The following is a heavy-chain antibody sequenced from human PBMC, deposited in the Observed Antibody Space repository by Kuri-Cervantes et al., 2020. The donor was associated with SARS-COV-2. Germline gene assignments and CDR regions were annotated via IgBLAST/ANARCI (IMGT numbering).Heavy chain of an antibody. J-gene: IGHJ4*02. Sequence: ASVKVSCKASGYTFTSYGISWVRQAPGQGLEWMGWISAYNGNTNYAQKLQGRVTMTTDTSTSTAYMELSSLRAEDTAVYYCASELGGDFDYWGQGTLVTVSS. D-gene: IGHD2-21*01. CDR2: ISAYNGNT. CDR3: ASELGGDFDY. CDR1: GYTFTSYG. V-gene: IGHV1-18*01.